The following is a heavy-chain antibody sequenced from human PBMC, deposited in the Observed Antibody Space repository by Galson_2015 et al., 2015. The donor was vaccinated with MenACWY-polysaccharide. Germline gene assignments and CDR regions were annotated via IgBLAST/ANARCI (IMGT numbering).Heavy chain of an antibody. Sequence: SLRLSCAASGFSFSTYWMSWVRQAPGKGLEWVANINQPGRDKYYVDSGRGRFTISRDNAKNSVYLQMDSLRAEDTAVYYCARPSSGGSYYNDWGQGTLVTVSS. CDR1: GFSFSTYW. D-gene: IGHD2-15*01. CDR3: ARPSSGGSYYND. CDR2: INQPGRDK. V-gene: IGHV3-7*01. J-gene: IGHJ4*02.